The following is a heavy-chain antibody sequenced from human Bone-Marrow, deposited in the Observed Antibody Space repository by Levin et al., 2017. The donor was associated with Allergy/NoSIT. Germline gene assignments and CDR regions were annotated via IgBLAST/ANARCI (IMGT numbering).Heavy chain of an antibody. CDR1: GYIFTTYA. CDR2: INGGNGNT. Sequence: ASVKVSCKASGYIFTTYAMHWVRQAPGQRLEWMGWINGGNGNTKYSQKFQGRVTITRDTSASTAYMELSSLTSEDTAVYYCARDRYYDFWSGYVLDYWGQGTLVTVSS. CDR3: ARDRYYDFWSGYVLDY. V-gene: IGHV1-3*01. D-gene: IGHD3-3*01. J-gene: IGHJ4*02.